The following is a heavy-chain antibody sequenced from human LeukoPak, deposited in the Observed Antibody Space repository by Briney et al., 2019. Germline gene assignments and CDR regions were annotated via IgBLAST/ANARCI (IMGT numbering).Heavy chain of an antibody. Sequence: PSETLSLTCAVYGGSFSGYYWSWIRQPPGKGLEWIGEINHSGSTNYNPSLKSRVTISVDTSKNQFSLKLSSVTAADTAVYYCARHPQCYYDSSGLGDAFDIWGQGTMVTVSS. D-gene: IGHD3-22*01. CDR2: INHSGST. CDR1: GGSFSGYY. V-gene: IGHV4-34*01. J-gene: IGHJ3*02. CDR3: ARHPQCYYDSSGLGDAFDI.